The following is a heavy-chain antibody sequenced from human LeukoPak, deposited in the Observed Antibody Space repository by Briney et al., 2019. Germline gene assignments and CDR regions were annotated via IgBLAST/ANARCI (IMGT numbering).Heavy chain of an antibody. J-gene: IGHJ4*02. CDR3: TRANNRYSDF. V-gene: IGHV3-7*01. CDR2: IRQDGVEK. CDR1: GFTFSNFW. Sequence: PGGSLRLSCAASGFTFSNFWMTWVRQAPGKGLEWVAHIRQDGVEKYYVDSVRGRFTISRDNAKNSMNLQMNGLRVEDTAVYYCTRANNRYSDFWSQGSLVIVSS. D-gene: IGHD2-15*01.